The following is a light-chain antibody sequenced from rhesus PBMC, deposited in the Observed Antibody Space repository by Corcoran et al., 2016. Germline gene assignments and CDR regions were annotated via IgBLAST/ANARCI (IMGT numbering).Light chain of an antibody. Sequence: EIVMTQSPATLSLSPGETATLSCRASESVGSYLAWYQQKPGQAPKLLVHIAYFRATGIPARFSGSGSRTEFPLTISSLEPEDVGVYHCQQYNDLLLTFGGGTKVELK. V-gene: IGKV3-40*03. CDR2: IAY. J-gene: IGKJ4*01. CDR3: QQYNDLLLT. CDR1: ESVGSY.